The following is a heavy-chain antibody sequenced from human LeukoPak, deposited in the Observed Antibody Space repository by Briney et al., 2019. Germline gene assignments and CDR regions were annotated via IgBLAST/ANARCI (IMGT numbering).Heavy chain of an antibody. J-gene: IGHJ4*02. D-gene: IGHD3-10*01. CDR2: INPNSGGT. CDR1: GYTFTGYY. Sequence: GASVKVSCKASGYTFTGYYMHWVRQAPGQGLEWMGWINPNSGGTNYAQKFQGRVTMTRDTSISTAYMELSRLRSDDTAVYYCARDLVGSPQLYGSGGDYWGQGTLVTVSS. V-gene: IGHV1-2*02. CDR3: ARDLVGSPQLYGSGGDY.